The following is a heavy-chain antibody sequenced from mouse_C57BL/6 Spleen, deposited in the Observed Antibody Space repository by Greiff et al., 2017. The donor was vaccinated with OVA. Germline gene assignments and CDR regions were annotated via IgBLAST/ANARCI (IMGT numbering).Heavy chain of an antibody. CDR2: ISDGGSYT. CDR1: GFTFSSYA. J-gene: IGHJ3*01. D-gene: IGHD1-1*01. Sequence: DVQLVESGGGLVKPGGSLKLSCAASGFTFSSYAMSWVRQTPEKRLEWVATISDGGSYTYYPDNVKGRFTISRDNAKNNLYLQMSHLKSEDTAMYYCARDRSGYYYGSSYPYAYWGQGTLVTVSA. V-gene: IGHV5-4*01. CDR3: ARDRSGYYYGSSYPYAY.